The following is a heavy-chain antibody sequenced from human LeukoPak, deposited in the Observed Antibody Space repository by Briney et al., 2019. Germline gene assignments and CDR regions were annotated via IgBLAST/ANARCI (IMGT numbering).Heavy chain of an antibody. V-gene: IGHV1-69*13. CDR1: GYTLTELS. D-gene: IGHD2-2*01. Sequence: SVKVSCKVSGYTLTELSMHWVRQAPGQGLEWMGGIIPIFGTANYAQKFQGRVTITADESTSTAYMELSSLRSEDTAVYYCARGGYCSSTSCYRPLDWGQGTLVTVSS. J-gene: IGHJ4*02. CDR2: IIPIFGTA. CDR3: ARGGYCSSTSCYRPLD.